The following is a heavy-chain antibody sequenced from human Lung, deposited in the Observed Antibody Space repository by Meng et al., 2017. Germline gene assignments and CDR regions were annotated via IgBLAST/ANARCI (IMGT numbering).Heavy chain of an antibody. CDR1: GDSFSTQT. Sequence: QDQLVQSGAEVKKPGSSVKVACKTSGDSFSTQTFSWVRQAPGQGLEWMGGLIAVFDKTKAAPRFQDRVTFTADESTSTAYIELSSLTFDDTAVYFCARGRRNEPLFDYWGQGTLVTVSS. CDR2: LIAVFDKT. D-gene: IGHD1-14*01. J-gene: IGHJ4*02. CDR3: ARGRRNEPLFDY. V-gene: IGHV1-69*13.